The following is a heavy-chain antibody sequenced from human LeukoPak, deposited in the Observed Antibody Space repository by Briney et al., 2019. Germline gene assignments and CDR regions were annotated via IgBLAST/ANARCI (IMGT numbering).Heavy chain of an antibody. CDR2: IYSGGST. Sequence: GGSLRLSCAASGFTFSSNCMSWVRQAPGKGLEWVSVIYSGGSTYYADSVKGRFTISRDNSKNTLYLQMNSLRAEDTAVYYCARELSYGVDYWGQGTLVTVSS. J-gene: IGHJ4*02. CDR1: GFTFSSNC. D-gene: IGHD5-18*01. CDR3: ARELSYGVDY. V-gene: IGHV3-66*02.